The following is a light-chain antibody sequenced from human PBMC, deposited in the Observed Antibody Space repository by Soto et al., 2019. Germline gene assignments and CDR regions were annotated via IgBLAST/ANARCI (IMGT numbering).Light chain of an antibody. CDR2: AAS. J-gene: IGKJ5*01. CDR1: QSISSY. Sequence: DIQMTQSPSSLFASVGDRVTITCRASQSISSYLNWYQQKPGKAPKLLIYAASSLQSGVPSRFSGSGSGTDFTLTISILQPEDFATYYCQQSYSTPITLGQGTRLEIK. V-gene: IGKV1-39*01. CDR3: QQSYSTPIT.